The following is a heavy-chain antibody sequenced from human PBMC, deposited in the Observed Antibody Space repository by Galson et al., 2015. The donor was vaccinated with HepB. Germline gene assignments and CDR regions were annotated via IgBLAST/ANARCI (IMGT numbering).Heavy chain of an antibody. D-gene: IGHD3-3*01. Sequence: SVKVSCKASGYTFTSYYMHWVRQAPGQGLEWMGIINPSGGSTSYAQKFQGRVTMTRDTSTSTVYMELSSLRSEDTAVYYCARGEQVDITIFGVVIKPAPFVYWGQGTLVTVSS. CDR2: INPSGGST. CDR3: ARGEQVDITIFGVVIKPAPFVY. CDR1: GYTFTSYY. V-gene: IGHV1-46*01. J-gene: IGHJ4*02.